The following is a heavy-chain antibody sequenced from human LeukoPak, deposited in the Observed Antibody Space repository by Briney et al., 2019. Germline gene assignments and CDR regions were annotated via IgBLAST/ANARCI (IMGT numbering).Heavy chain of an antibody. V-gene: IGHV1-69*01. J-gene: IGHJ5*02. CDR2: IIPVCGTT. CDR3: ARAVNCRDTYCPRHNWLDP. CDR1: GGTFGNHA. D-gene: IGHD5-24*01. Sequence: SVKVSCKASGGTFGNHAVTWVRQAPGQGLEWMGGIIPVCGTTNYAQKFQDRVTITADESTSTSYMELSSLRPEDTAVYYCARAVNCRDTYCPRHNWLDPWGQGSLITVSS.